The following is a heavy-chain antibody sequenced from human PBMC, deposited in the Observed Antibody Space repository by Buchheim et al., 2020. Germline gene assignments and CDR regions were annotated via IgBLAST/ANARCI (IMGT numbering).Heavy chain of an antibody. CDR2: IKQDGSEK. D-gene: IGHD2-2*01. CDR1: GFTFSSYW. V-gene: IGHV3-7*01. Sequence: EVQLVESGGGLVQPGGSLRLSCAASGFTFSSYWMSWVRQAPGKGLEWVANIKQDGSEKYYVDSVKGRFTISRDNAKNSLYLQMNSLRAEDTAVYYCARIASCDTFGCGPGPYYYGMDVWGQGTT. J-gene: IGHJ6*02. CDR3: ARIASCDTFGCGPGPYYYGMDV.